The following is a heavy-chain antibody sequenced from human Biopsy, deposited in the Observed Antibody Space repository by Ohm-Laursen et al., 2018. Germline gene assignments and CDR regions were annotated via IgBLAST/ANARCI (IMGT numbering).Heavy chain of an antibody. Sequence: TLSLTCAVYGGSFNGYFWSWIRQPPGKGLEWIGDITQSGSTHYSPSLKSRVTISVDTAKKQFSLSLRSVTAADTAVYYCARVPLPGIGAAYQGRFLYGMDVWGQGTTVSVSS. J-gene: IGHJ6*02. CDR3: ARVPLPGIGAAYQGRFLYGMDV. CDR2: ITQSGST. CDR1: GGSFNGYF. D-gene: IGHD6-13*01. V-gene: IGHV4-34*01.